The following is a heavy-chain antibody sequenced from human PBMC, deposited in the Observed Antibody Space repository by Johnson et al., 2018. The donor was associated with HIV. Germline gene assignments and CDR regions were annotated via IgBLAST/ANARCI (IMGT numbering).Heavy chain of an antibody. CDR1: GFTFSNAW. V-gene: IGHV3-15*01. CDR2: IKSKTDGGTT. D-gene: IGHD1-26*01. J-gene: IGHJ3*02. CDR3: TTDVPGGPYYNAFHN. Sequence: VQLVESGGGVVQPGGSLRLSCAASGFTFSNAWMSWVRQAPGKGLEWVGRIKSKTDGGTTDYAAPVKGRFTVSRDDSKNTLYLQMDSLKTEDTAVYYCTTDVPGGPYYNAFHNWGQGTMVTVSS.